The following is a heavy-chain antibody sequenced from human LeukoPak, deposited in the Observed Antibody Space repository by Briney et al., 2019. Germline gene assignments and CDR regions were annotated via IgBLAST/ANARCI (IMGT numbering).Heavy chain of an antibody. CDR2: INPNSGGT. J-gene: IGHJ6*04. CDR1: GYTFTGYY. CDR3: ARGPYYYDFSGYGMHV. D-gene: IGHD3-22*01. Sequence: GASVKVSCKASGYTFTGYYIHWVRQAPGQGLEWMGWINPNSGGTNYAQKFQGRVTMTRDTSISTAYMELSTLTSDDMAVYYCARGPYYYDFSGYGMHVWGKGTTVTVSS. V-gene: IGHV1-2*02.